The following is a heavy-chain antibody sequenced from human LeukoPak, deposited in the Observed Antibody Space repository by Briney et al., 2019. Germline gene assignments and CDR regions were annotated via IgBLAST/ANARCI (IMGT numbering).Heavy chain of an antibody. CDR1: GFTFSDYP. V-gene: IGHV3-49*04. CDR2: IRSKSYGGTT. J-gene: IGHJ4*02. Sequence: GGSLRLSCTASGFTFSDYPMNWVRQAPGKGLEWVGFIRSKSYGGTTEYAASVKGRFTISRDDSKSIAYLQMNSLKTEDTAVYYCTRERQLYYYDSSGYVDYWGQGTLVTVSS. CDR3: TRERQLYYYDSSGYVDY. D-gene: IGHD3-22*01.